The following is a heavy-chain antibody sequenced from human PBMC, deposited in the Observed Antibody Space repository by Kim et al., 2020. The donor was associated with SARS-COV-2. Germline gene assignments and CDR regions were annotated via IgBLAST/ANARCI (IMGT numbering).Heavy chain of an antibody. CDR3: ARVVERYSSSFHAFDI. J-gene: IGHJ3*02. CDR1: GGTFSSYA. CDR2: IIPIFGTA. V-gene: IGHV1-69*13. D-gene: IGHD6-6*01. Sequence: SVKVSCKASGGTFSSYAISWVRQAPGQGLEWMGGIIPIFGTANYAQKFQGRVTITADESTSTAYMELSSLRSEDTAVYYCARVVERYSSSFHAFDIWGQGTMVTVSS.